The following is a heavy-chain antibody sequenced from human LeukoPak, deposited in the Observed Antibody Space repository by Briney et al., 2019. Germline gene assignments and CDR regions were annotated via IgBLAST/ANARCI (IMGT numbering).Heavy chain of an antibody. CDR3: ARGWFWSGYYYFDY. J-gene: IGHJ4*02. CDR1: GGSISSYY. CDR2: IYYSGST. D-gene: IGHD3-3*01. Sequence: SETLSLTCTVSGGSISSYYWSWIRQPPGKGLEWIGYIYYSGSTNYNPSLKSRVTMSVDTSKNQFSLKLSSVTAADTAVYYCARGWFWSGYYYFDYWGQGTLVTVSS. V-gene: IGHV4-59*12.